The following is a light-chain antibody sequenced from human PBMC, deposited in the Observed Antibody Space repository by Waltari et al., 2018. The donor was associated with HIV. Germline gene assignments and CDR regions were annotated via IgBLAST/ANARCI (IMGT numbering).Light chain of an antibody. V-gene: IGLV1-44*01. CDR3: AAWDDSLNGVV. J-gene: IGLJ2*01. CDR2: SNN. CDR1: SSNIGSTT. Sequence: QSVLTQPPSASGTPGQRVTISCSGRSSNIGSTTVNWYQQLPGTAPKRLISSNNQRPSGVPDRFSGSKSGTSASLAISGLQSEDEADYYCAAWDDSLNGVVFGGGTKLTVL.